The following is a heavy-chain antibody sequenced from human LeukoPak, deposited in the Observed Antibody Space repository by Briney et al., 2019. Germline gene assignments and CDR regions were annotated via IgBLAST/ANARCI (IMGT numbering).Heavy chain of an antibody. Sequence: GGFLRLSCAASGYTLVVYDMYWVRQAPGRGLEWLSLISCDDSSTYYADSVKGRFTISRDNLKNYLYLQMNSVSVQATTLYYCAKEGVSSGYYYFDYWGQGTLVTVSS. CDR1: GYTLVVYD. V-gene: IGHV3-43D*04. D-gene: IGHD3-22*01. CDR3: AKEGVSSGYYYFDY. J-gene: IGHJ4*02. CDR2: ISCDDSST.